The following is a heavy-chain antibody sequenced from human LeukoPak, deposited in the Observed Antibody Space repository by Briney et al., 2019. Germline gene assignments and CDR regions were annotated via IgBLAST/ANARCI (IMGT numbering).Heavy chain of an antibody. CDR1: GYIFTTYG. CDR3: ARTYYYDSSGKGGYYYGMDV. Sequence: GASVKVSCKTSGYIFTTYGISWVRQAPGQGLEWMGWINPNSGGTNYAQKFQGRVTMTRDTSISTAYMELSRLRSDDTAVYYCARTYYYDSSGKGGYYYGMDVWGQGTTVTVSS. CDR2: INPNSGGT. V-gene: IGHV1-2*02. D-gene: IGHD3-22*01. J-gene: IGHJ6*02.